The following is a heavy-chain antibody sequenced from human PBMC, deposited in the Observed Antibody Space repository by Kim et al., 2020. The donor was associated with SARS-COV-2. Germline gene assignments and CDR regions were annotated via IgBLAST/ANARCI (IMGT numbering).Heavy chain of an antibody. J-gene: IGHJ3*02. D-gene: IGHD3-10*01. V-gene: IGHV3-30*18. CDR3: AKDQGDLIWFGELLFAFDI. CDR1: GFTFSSYG. Sequence: GESLRLSCAASGFTFSSYGMHWVRQAPGKGLEWVAVISYDGSNKYYADSVKGRFTISRDNSKNTLYLQMNSLRAEDTAVYYCAKDQGDLIWFGELLFAFDIWGQGTMVTVSS. CDR2: ISYDGSNK.